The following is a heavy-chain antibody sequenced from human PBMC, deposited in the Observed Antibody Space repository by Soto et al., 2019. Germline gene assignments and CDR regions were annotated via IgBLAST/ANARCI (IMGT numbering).Heavy chain of an antibody. V-gene: IGHV3-33*08. D-gene: IGHD6-6*01. CDR3: ARDQGVVIIKDH. CDR1: GFTFRNHA. CDR2: IWYDGTSK. J-gene: IGHJ4*02. Sequence: QVQLVESGGGVVQPGRSLRLSCAASGFTFRNHAMHWVRQAPGKGLEWVGLIWYDGTSKYYADSVKGRFTISRDNSKNTLYLEMISMRVEDTAIYYCARDQGVVIIKDHWGQGTLVTVSS.